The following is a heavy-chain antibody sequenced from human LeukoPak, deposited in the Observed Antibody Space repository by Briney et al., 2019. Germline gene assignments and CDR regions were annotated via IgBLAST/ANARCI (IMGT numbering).Heavy chain of an antibody. CDR2: MQSTXNS. J-gene: IGHJ4*02. Sequence: SETLSLTCTVSGGSISTYHWXXIRKSPGKGXXXXXYMQSTXNSNYNPSLKXXXSXXVXMSRNQISLNLSSVTASDTAVYFCARDKQHSYGRYFDHWGQGTLVTVSS. CDR3: ARDKQHSYGRYFDH. CDR1: GGSISTYH. V-gene: IGHV4-4*08. D-gene: IGHD5-18*01.